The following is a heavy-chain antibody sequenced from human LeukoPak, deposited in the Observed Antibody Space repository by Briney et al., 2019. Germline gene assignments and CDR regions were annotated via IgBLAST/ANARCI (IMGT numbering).Heavy chain of an antibody. CDR3: AGLWSTYCSGGSCPHQPNY. CDR1: GGSISSSSYY. J-gene: IGHJ4*02. CDR2: MSYSGST. D-gene: IGHD2-15*01. V-gene: IGHV4-39*01. Sequence: PSETLSLTCTVSGGSISSSSYYWGWIRQPPGKGLEWIGSMSYSGSTYYNPSLKSRVTISVRTSKNQFSLKLSSVTAADTAVYYCAGLWSTYCSGGSCPHQPNYWGQGTLVTVSS.